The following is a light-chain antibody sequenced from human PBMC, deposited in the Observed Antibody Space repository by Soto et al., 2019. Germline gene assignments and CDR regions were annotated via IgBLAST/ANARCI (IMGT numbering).Light chain of an antibody. CDR2: EVV. CDR1: KSDIGVYDF. J-gene: IGLJ1*01. V-gene: IGLV2-8*01. Sequence: QSVLTQPPSASFSPGQSVTISCTGTKSDIGVYDFVSLYQHHPGKAPRLIIYEVVQRPSGVPDRFSGSKSGNTASLTVSGLQAADEADYFCKSYAGSNTYVFGSGTKVTVL. CDR3: KSYAGSNTYV.